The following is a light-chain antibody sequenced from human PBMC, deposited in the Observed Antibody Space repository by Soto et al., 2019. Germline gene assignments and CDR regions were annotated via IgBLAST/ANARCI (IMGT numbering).Light chain of an antibody. V-gene: IGKV3-11*01. J-gene: IGKJ5*01. CDR3: QQRSSWIT. Sequence: TQSPATLSVSPGDRATLSCRASQSVSTYLAWYQQKPGQAPRLLIYDASNRATGIPARFSGSGSATDFTLTISSLEPEDFAVYYCQQRSSWITFGQGTRLEIK. CDR1: QSVSTY. CDR2: DAS.